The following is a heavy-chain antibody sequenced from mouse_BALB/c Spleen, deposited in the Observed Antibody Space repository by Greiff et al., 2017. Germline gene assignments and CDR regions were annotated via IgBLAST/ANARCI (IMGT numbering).Heavy chain of an antibody. D-gene: IGHD1-2*01. CDR3: ARVLRLPPMDY. Sequence: VKLVESGPGLVAPSQSLSITCTVSGFSLTSYGVHWVRQPPGKGLEWLGVIWAGGSTNYNSALMSRLSISKDNSKSQVFLKMNSLQTDDTAMYYCARVLRLPPMDYWGQGTSVTVSS. CDR2: IWAGGST. V-gene: IGHV2-9*02. J-gene: IGHJ4*01. CDR1: GFSLTSYG.